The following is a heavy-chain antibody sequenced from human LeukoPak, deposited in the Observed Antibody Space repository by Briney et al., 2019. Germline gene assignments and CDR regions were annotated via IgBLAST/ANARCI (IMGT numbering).Heavy chain of an antibody. CDR3: ARHFSVDSTSSHFDY. CDR2: IYPADSET. Sequence: GESLKISCKGSGFIFTGYWIVWVRQMPGKGLEWMGIIYPADSETTYSPSFQGQITISADRSSTTAHLQWSSLKASDTAIYYCARHFSVDSTSSHFDYWGQGTWVTVSS. V-gene: IGHV5-51*01. D-gene: IGHD2-2*01. CDR1: GFIFTGYW. J-gene: IGHJ4*02.